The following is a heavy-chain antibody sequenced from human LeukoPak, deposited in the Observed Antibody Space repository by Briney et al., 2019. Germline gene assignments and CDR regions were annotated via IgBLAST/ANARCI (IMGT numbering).Heavy chain of an antibody. D-gene: IGHD3-10*01. CDR3: ARVGRNYFDY. CDR1: GFTFSSYW. V-gene: IGHV3-48*04. Sequence: PGGSLRLSCAASGFTFSSYWMNWVRQAPGKGLEWVSYISSSGSAIYYADSVKGRFTISRDNAKNSLYLQMNSLRADDTAVYYCARVGRNYFDYWGQGTLVTVSS. CDR2: ISSSGSAI. J-gene: IGHJ4*02.